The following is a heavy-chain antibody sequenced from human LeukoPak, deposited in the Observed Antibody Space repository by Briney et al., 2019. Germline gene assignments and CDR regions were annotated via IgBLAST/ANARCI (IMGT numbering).Heavy chain of an antibody. CDR3: AREGDYDFWSGPGPFDY. CDR2: ITGSGGSV. V-gene: IGHV3-23*01. J-gene: IGHJ4*02. CDR1: GFTFSDYW. Sequence: QPGGSLRLSCAASGFTFSDYWMHWVRQAPGKGLEWVSAITGSGGSVFYADSVKGRFTISRDNSKNTLYLQMNSLRAEDTAVYYCAREGDYDFWSGPGPFDYWGQGTLVTVSS. D-gene: IGHD3-3*01.